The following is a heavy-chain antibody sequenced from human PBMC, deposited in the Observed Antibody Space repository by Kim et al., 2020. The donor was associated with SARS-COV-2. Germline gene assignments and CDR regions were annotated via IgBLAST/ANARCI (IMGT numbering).Heavy chain of an antibody. CDR3: TSIFEY. D-gene: IGHD3-3*02. Sequence: GGSLRLSCAASGFTFTNSWIHWVRQIPGKGPVWVSSVGGDGGSSYYADSVKGRFTTTRDNANNKVYLQMNSLRVDDTAIYYCTSIFEYWGQGALVTVSS. CDR2: VGGDGGSS. CDR1: GFTFTNSW. V-gene: IGHV3-74*01. J-gene: IGHJ4*02.